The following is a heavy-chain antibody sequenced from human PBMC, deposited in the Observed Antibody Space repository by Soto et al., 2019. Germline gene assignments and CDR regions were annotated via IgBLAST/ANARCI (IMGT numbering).Heavy chain of an antibody. Sequence: PGGSLRLSCAASGFTFDDYAMHWVRQAPGKGLEWVSGISWNSGSIGYADSVKGRFTISRDNAKNSLYLQMNSLRAEDTALYYCAKGLHESIAVAGTIFDYWGQGTLVTVSS. CDR2: ISWNSGSI. CDR1: GFTFDDYA. CDR3: AKGLHESIAVAGTIFDY. V-gene: IGHV3-9*01. D-gene: IGHD6-19*01. J-gene: IGHJ4*02.